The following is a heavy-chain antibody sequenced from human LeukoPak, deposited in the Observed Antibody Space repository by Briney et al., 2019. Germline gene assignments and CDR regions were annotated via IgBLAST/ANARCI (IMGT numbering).Heavy chain of an antibody. CDR1: GFPFSIYG. CDR2: ITFDGNSK. Sequence: GGSLRLSCAASGFPFSIYGMHWVRQAPGKGLEWVAIITFDGNSKSYADSVKGRFTVSRDNSKNTLYLQMCSLRTEDTAVYYCAKDLSYGSYSFDSWGQGALVTVSS. J-gene: IGHJ4*02. D-gene: IGHD3-10*01. CDR3: AKDLSYGSYSFDS. V-gene: IGHV3-30*18.